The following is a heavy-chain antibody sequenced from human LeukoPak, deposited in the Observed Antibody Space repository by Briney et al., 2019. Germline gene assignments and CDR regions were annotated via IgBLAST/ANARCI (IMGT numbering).Heavy chain of an antibody. D-gene: IGHD3-3*01. CDR3: ARVAHHDFWSGYSMTLNGMDV. Sequence: SETLSLTCAVYGGSFSGYYWSWIRQPPGKGLEWIGEINHSGSTNYNPSLKSRVTISVDTSKNQFSLKLSSVTAADTAVYHCARVAHHDFWSGYSMTLNGMDVWGQGTTVTVSS. CDR2: INHSGST. CDR1: GGSFSGYY. J-gene: IGHJ6*02. V-gene: IGHV4-34*01.